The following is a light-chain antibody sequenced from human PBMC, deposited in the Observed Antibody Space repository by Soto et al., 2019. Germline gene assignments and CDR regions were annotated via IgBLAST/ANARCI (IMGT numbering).Light chain of an antibody. Sequence: DIQMTQSPSSLSASVGDRVTITCRASQGIGSYLGWYQKKPGKAPKRLIYAASSLQSGVPSSFSGSGSGIEFTLTISSLQPEDFATYYCLQYNGFPRTFGQGTKVEVK. V-gene: IGKV1-17*01. CDR2: AAS. CDR3: LQYNGFPRT. CDR1: QGIGSY. J-gene: IGKJ1*01.